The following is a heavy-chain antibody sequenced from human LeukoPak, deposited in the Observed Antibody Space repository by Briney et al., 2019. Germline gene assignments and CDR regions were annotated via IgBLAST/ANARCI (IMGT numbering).Heavy chain of an antibody. CDR2: ISGSGGST. V-gene: IGHV3-23*01. J-gene: IGHJ4*02. D-gene: IGHD6-19*01. Sequence: GGSLRLSCAASGFTFNNYAMSWVRQAPGKGLEWVSAISGSGGSTYYADSVKGRFTISRDNSKNTLYLQMSSLRAEDTAVYYCAKQSSGWFDYWGQGTLVTVSS. CDR1: GFTFNNYA. CDR3: AKQSSGWFDY.